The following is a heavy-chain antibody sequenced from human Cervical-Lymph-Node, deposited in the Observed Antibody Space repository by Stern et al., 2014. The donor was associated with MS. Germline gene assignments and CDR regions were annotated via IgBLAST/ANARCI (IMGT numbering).Heavy chain of an antibody. J-gene: IGHJ4*02. D-gene: IGHD2-21*01. Sequence: QLQLQESGPGLVKPSQTLSLTCTVSRGSISGGGDYWSWVRQRPGKGLEWIGYIYSNGYTDYNPSLKSRVSISGDSKNQFSLRLSSMTAADTAVYYCAKASEASVMMIESWGQGTLVTVSS. V-gene: IGHV4-31*03. CDR3: AKASEASVMMIES. CDR1: RGSISGGGDY. CDR2: IYSNGYT.